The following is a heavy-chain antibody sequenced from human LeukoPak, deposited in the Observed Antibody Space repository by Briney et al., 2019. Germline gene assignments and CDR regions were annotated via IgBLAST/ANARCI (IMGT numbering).Heavy chain of an antibody. CDR3: AREVGYYFDY. CDR1: GFTFSSYA. CDR2: ISYDGSNK. J-gene: IGHJ4*02. V-gene: IGHV3-30*04. Sequence: SGRSLRLSCAASGFTFSSYAMHWVRQAPGKGLEWVAVISYDGSNKYYADSVKGRFTISRDNSKNTPYLQMNSLRAEDTAVYYCAREVGYYFDYWGQGTLVTVSS.